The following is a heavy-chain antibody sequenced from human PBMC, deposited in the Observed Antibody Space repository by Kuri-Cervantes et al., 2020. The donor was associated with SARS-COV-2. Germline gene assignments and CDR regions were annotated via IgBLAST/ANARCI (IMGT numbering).Heavy chain of an antibody. D-gene: IGHD6-19*01. CDR3: ARGTAVAGKKGRTHNTFDY. CDR2: IYYSGST. V-gene: IGHV4-61*08. Sequence: SGPTLVKPTQTLTLTCTFSGFSLSTSGMRVSWIRQPPGKGLEWIGYIYYSGSTNYNPSLKSRVTISVDTSKSQFSLKLSSVTAADTAVYYCARGTAVAGKKGRTHNTFDYWGQGTLVTVSS. J-gene: IGHJ4*02. CDR1: GFSLSTSGMR.